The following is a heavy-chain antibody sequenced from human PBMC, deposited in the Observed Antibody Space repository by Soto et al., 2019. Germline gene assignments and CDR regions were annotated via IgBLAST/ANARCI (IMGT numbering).Heavy chain of an antibody. D-gene: IGHD2-21*02. CDR1: GFAFSSYW. Sequence: EVQLVESGGGLVQPGGSLRLSCAASGFAFSSYWMHWVRQAPGKGLVWVSRINSDGSSTNYADSVKGRFTISRDNAKNTLYLQMNRMRAEDTAVYYCARYQTAGAWFDPWGQGTLVTVSS. CDR3: ARYQTAGAWFDP. CDR2: INSDGSST. V-gene: IGHV3-74*01. J-gene: IGHJ5*02.